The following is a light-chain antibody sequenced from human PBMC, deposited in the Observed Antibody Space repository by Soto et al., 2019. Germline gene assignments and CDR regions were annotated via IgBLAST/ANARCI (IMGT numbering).Light chain of an antibody. CDR2: GAS. CDR3: QQYGRSPLLYT. V-gene: IGKV3-20*01. J-gene: IGKJ2*01. Sequence: ENVLTQSPGTLSLSPGERATLSCRASQSVSSNFLAWYQQKPGQAPRLLIYGASTRAAGVPDRFSGSGSGTYFTLTITGLEPDYFAVYYCQQYGRSPLLYTFGQGTKL. CDR1: QSVSSNF.